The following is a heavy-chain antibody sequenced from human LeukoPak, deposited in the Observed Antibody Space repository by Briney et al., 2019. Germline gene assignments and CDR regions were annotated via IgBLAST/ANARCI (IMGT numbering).Heavy chain of an antibody. D-gene: IGHD5-18*01. V-gene: IGHV3-21*01. CDR3: VKGNTAMVPWTPDY. CDR2: ITSSGSYI. J-gene: IGHJ4*02. CDR1: GFTFSSYT. Sequence: PGGSLRLSCAASGFTFSSYTMNWVRQAPGKGLEWVSSITSSGSYIYYADSVMGRFTISRDNTNNSLYLQMNSLRAEDTAVYYCVKGNTAMVPWTPDYWGQGTLVTVSS.